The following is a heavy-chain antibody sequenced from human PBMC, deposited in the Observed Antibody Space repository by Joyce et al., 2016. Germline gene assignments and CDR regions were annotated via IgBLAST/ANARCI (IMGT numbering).Heavy chain of an antibody. CDR1: VGPFRGFF. J-gene: IGHJ4*02. CDR2: INNSRVT. Sequence: QVQLQQWGAGLLNPSETLSLTCAVPVGPFRGFFWTWVRQPPGKGREWIGDINNSRVTNYNPSLKTRVPCAAVPPKNQFSRKLTSLSAADTAIYYCARSQWLGPLVYCGQGTPVTVSS. V-gene: IGHV4-34*01. CDR3: ARSQWLGPLVY. D-gene: IGHD6-19*01.